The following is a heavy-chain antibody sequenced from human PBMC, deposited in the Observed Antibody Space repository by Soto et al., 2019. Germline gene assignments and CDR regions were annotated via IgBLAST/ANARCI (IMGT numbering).Heavy chain of an antibody. CDR3: ERDKGDGSGSYYGY. CDR2: ISAYNGNT. V-gene: IGHV1-18*01. J-gene: IGHJ4*02. D-gene: IGHD3-10*01. Sequence: QVQLVQSGAAVKKPGASVKVSCKASGYTFTSYGISWVRQAPGQGLEWMGWISAYNGNTNYAQKLQGRVTMTTDTSTSTAYMERRSLRSADTAVYYWERDKGDGSGSYYGYWGQGTLVTVSS. CDR1: GYTFTSYG.